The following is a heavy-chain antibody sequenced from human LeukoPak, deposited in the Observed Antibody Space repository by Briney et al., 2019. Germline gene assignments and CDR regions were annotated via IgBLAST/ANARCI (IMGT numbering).Heavy chain of an antibody. CDR1: GFTFSSYG. J-gene: IGHJ6*02. V-gene: IGHV3-33*01. CDR2: IWYDGSNK. D-gene: IGHD3-16*01. CDR3: ARVRYPFPLDYYYYYGMDV. Sequence: PGGSLRLSCAASGFTFSSYGMHWVRQAPGKGLEWVAVIWYDGSNKYYADSVKGRFTISRDNSKNTLYLQMNSLRAEDTAVYYCARVRYPFPLDYYYYYGMDVWGQGTTVTVSS.